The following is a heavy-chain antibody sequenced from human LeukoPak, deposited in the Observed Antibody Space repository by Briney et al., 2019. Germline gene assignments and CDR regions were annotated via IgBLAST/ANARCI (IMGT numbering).Heavy chain of an antibody. CDR1: GFTFSTFS. V-gene: IGHV3-30*04. J-gene: IGHJ4*02. CDR2: ILYDGSTQ. D-gene: IGHD4-23*01. CDR3: ARDYRGYLDY. Sequence: PGRSLRLSCAASGFTFSTFSMHWVRQAPGKGLEWVAVILYDGSTQYYADSVRGRFNASRDNSKDTLYLQMNSLRAEDTAVYYCARDYRGYLDYWGQGTLVTVSS.